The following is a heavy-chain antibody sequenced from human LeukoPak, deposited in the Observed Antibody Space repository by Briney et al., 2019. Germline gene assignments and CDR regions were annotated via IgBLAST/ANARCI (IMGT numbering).Heavy chain of an antibody. J-gene: IGHJ4*02. Sequence: SETLSLTCTVSGGSISSSSYYWGWIRQPPGKGLDWIGSIYHSGSTYYNPSLKSRVTISVDTSKNQFSLKLSSVTAADTAVYYCARLHIVVVPAAIDYWGQGTLVTVSS. V-gene: IGHV4-39*07. CDR3: ARLHIVVVPAAIDY. CDR1: GGSISSSSYY. D-gene: IGHD2-2*01. CDR2: IYHSGST.